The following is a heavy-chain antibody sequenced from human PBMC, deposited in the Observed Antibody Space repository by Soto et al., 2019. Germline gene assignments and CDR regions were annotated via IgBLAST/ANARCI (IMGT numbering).Heavy chain of an antibody. Sequence: SETLSLTCTVSGDSMSSSLYFWGWIRQPPGKGLEWIGNINHSGSTNYNPSLKSRVTISVDTSKNQFSLKLSSVTAADTAVYYCARFTIFGVVSYYYYYGMDVWGQGTTVTVSS. D-gene: IGHD3-3*01. CDR3: ARFTIFGVVSYYYYYGMDV. J-gene: IGHJ6*02. V-gene: IGHV4-39*07. CDR1: GDSMSSSLYF. CDR2: INHSGST.